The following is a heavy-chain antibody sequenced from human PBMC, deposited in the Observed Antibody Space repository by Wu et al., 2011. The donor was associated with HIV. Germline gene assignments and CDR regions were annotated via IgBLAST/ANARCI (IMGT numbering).Heavy chain of an antibody. D-gene: IGHD3/OR15-3a*01. Sequence: EVKKPGSSVKVSCKASGGTFSSYVINWVRQAPGQGLEWMGGIIPIFGTANYAQKFQGRVTITTDESTSTAYMNLSSLRSEDTAVYYCARDVIFGLAGFDYWGQGTLVTVSS. V-gene: IGHV1-69*05. CDR3: ARDVIFGLAGFDY. CDR2: IIPIFGTA. CDR1: GGTFSSYV. J-gene: IGHJ4*02.